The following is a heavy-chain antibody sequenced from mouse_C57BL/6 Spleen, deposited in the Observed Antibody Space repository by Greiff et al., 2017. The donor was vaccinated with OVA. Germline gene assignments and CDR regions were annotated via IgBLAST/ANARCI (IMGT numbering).Heavy chain of an antibody. V-gene: IGHV1-64*01. D-gene: IGHD3-2*02. J-gene: IGHJ4*01. Sequence: QVQLQQPGAELVKPGASVKLSCKASGYTFTSYWMHWVKQRPGQGLEWIGMIHPNSGSTNYNEKFKSKATLTVDKSSSTAYMQLSSLTSEDSAVYYGARSDSSDYYAMDYWGQGTSVTVSS. CDR1: GYTFTSYW. CDR2: IHPNSGST. CDR3: ARSDSSDYYAMDY.